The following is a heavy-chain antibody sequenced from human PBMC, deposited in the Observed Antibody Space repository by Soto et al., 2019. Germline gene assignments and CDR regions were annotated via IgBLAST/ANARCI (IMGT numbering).Heavy chain of an antibody. CDR3: ARGAKNIYAMDV. V-gene: IGHV3-74*01. Sequence: EVPLVESGGGLVQPGGSLRLSCAASGFAFSTYWMHWVRQAPGKGLLWVSRIKFDGSTTYYADSVKGRFTISRDDAENTLYLQMNGLRVDDTAVYYCARGAKNIYAMDVWGQGTTVTVSS. J-gene: IGHJ6*02. CDR2: IKFDGSTT. CDR1: GFAFSTYW.